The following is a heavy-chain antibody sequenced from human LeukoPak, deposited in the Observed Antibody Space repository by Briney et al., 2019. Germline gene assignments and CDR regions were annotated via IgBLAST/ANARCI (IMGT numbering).Heavy chain of an antibody. CDR3: ASTYGSGSYVPGGFDP. D-gene: IGHD3-10*01. CDR2: INPSGGST. V-gene: IGHV1-46*01. J-gene: IGHJ5*02. Sequence: ASAKVSWKASGYTFTSYYMHWVRQAPGQGLEWMGIINPSGGSTSYAQKFQGRVTITADKSTSTAYMELSSLRSEDTAVYYCASTYGSGSYVPGGFDPWGQGTLVTVSS. CDR1: GYTFTSYY.